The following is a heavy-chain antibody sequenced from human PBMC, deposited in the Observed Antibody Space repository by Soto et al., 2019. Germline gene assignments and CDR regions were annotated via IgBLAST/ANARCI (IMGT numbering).Heavy chain of an antibody. CDR1: GYTFTSYD. D-gene: IGHD6-13*01. V-gene: IGHV1-8*01. CDR2: MNPNSGNT. Sequence: QVQLVQSGAEVKKPGASVKVSCKASGYTFTSYDINWVRQATGQGLEWMGWMNPNSGNTGYAQKFQGRVTMTRNTSIITSYMKLSSLNSDDRAGYYCARRRYRSSWYYYYYYGMYVWRQWDTVTVSS. CDR3: ARRRYRSSWYYYYYYGMYV. J-gene: IGHJ6*02.